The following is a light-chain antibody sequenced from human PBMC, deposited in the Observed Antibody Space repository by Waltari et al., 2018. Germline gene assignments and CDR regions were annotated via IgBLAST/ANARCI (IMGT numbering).Light chain of an antibody. CDR3: QQYHSFPYT. V-gene: IGKV4-1*01. CDR1: QSVLYSSNNKDY. J-gene: IGKJ2*01. Sequence: DIVMTQSPDSLAVSLGERATINCKSGQSVLYSSNNKDYLAWYQQKPGQPPKLVFYWASTRESGVPDRFSGSGSGTDFTLTISSLQAEDVAVYYCQQYHSFPYTFGQGTKLEIK. CDR2: WAS.